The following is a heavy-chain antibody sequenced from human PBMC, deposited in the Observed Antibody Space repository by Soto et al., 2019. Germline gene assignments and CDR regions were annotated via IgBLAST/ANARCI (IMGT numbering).Heavy chain of an antibody. J-gene: IGHJ6*02. CDR3: ARGGGGFYYYYYGMDV. CDR1: GGSISSGGYY. D-gene: IGHD3-10*01. CDR2: IYYSGST. Sequence: SETLSLTCTVSGGSISSGGYYWSWIRQHPGKGLEWIGYIYYSGSTYYNPSLKSRVTISVDTSKNQFSLKLSSVTAADTAVYYCARGGGGFYYYYYGMDVWGQGTTVTVS. V-gene: IGHV4-31*03.